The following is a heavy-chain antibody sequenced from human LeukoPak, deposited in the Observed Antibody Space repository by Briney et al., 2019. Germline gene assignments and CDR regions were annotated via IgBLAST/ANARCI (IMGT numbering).Heavy chain of an antibody. CDR2: IGISSGNT. Sequence: GGSLRLSCAASGFPFNDYSMNWVRQAPGKGLEWISYIGISSGNTKYADSVKGRFTISGDSAKNSLYLQMNNLRVEDTAVYYCARDHNYAFDNWGQGTLVTVSS. V-gene: IGHV3-48*04. CDR1: GFPFNDYS. J-gene: IGHJ4*02. CDR3: ARDHNYAFDN. D-gene: IGHD1-1*01.